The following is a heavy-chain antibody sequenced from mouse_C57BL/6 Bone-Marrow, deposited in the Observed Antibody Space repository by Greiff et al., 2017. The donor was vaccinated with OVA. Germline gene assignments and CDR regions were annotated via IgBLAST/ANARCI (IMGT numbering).Heavy chain of an antibody. CDR3: AREQLRFSYAMDY. CDR2: ISYDGSN. D-gene: IGHD3-2*02. V-gene: IGHV3-6*01. Sequence: VQLKESGPGLVKPSQSLSLTCSVTGYSITSGYYWNWIRQFPGNKLEWMGYISYDGSNNYNPSLKNRISITRDTSKNQFFLKLNSVTTEDTATYYCAREQLRFSYAMDYWGQGTSVTVSS. J-gene: IGHJ4*01. CDR1: GYSITSGYY.